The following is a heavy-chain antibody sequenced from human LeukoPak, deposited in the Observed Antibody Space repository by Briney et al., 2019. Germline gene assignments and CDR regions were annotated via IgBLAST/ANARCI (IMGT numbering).Heavy chain of an antibody. Sequence: GGSLRLSCTVSGFTVSSNSMSWVRQAPGKGLEWVSGINWNGGSTGYADSVKGRFTISRDNAKNSLYLQMNSLRAEDTALYYCARGSYYGDYYFDYWGQGTLVTVSS. V-gene: IGHV3-20*04. D-gene: IGHD4-17*01. CDR2: INWNGGST. CDR3: ARGSYYGDYYFDY. J-gene: IGHJ4*02. CDR1: GFTVSSNS.